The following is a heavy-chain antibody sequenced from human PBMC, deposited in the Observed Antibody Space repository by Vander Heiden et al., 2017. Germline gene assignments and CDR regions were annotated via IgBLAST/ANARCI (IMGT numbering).Heavy chain of an antibody. J-gene: IGHJ4*02. CDR3: ARSGSGSYGPDY. CDR2: IYYSGST. CDR1: GSSIRSGGYY. D-gene: IGHD3-10*01. V-gene: IGHV4-31*03. Sequence: QVHLQESGPGLVKPSQTLSLTCTFSGSSIRSGGYYWRWIRQHPGKGLEWIGYIYYSGSTYYNPSLKSRVTISVDTSKNQFSLKLSSVTAADTAVYYCARSGSGSYGPDYWGQGTLVTVSS.